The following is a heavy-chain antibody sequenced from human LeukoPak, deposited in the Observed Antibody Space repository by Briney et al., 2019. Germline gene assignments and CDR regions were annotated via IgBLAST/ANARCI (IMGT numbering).Heavy chain of an antibody. CDR1: GFTFSSYA. V-gene: IGHV3-23*01. J-gene: IGHJ6*03. CDR2: ISGSGGST. D-gene: IGHD3-3*01. Sequence: QSGGSLRLSCVVSGFTFSSYAMSWVRQAPGKGLEWVSTISGSGGSTYYADSVKGRFTISRDNSKNTLYLQMNSLRAEDTAVYYCAKGPAFWSGPGGYYYYMDVWGKGTTVTVSS. CDR3: AKGPAFWSGPGGYYYYMDV.